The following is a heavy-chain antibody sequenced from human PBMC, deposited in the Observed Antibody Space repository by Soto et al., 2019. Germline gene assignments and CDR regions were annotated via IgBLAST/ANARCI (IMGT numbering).Heavy chain of an antibody. CDR1: GFTFSSYW. Sequence: GGSVRLSCAASGFTFSSYWMSWVRQAPGKGPEWVARVSSDGSSTTYADSVKGRFTISRDNAKNTLYLQMNSLRAEDTAVYYCASSLLKPFDYWGQGTLVTVSS. V-gene: IGHV3-74*01. CDR3: ASSLLKPFDY. J-gene: IGHJ4*02. CDR2: VSSDGSST.